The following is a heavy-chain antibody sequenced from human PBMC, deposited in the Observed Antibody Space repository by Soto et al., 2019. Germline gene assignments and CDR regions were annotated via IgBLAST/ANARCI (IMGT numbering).Heavy chain of an antibody. CDR1: GGTFSSYT. Sequence: QVQLVQSGAEVKKPGSSVKVSCKASGGTFSSYTISWVRQAPGLGLEWMARIIPILGIANYAQKFQGRVTITADKSTSTAYMELSSLRSEDTAVYYCARGDSSYCSGGSCYLEDYWGQGTLVTVSS. D-gene: IGHD2-15*01. CDR3: ARGDSSYCSGGSCYLEDY. J-gene: IGHJ4*02. CDR2: IIPILGIA. V-gene: IGHV1-69*02.